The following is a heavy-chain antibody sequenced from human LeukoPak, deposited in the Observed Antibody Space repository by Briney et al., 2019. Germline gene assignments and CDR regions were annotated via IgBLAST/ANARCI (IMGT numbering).Heavy chain of an antibody. Sequence: ASVKVPCKAPEYTLTDHYVHWVRQAPGQGLEWMGRINPKSADTTYTQKFQGRVTMTRDTAINLVYMELSRLTSDDTAVYYCAGEADTSDSRDHYGMDVWGQGTTVTVTS. CDR1: EYTLTDHY. V-gene: IGHV1-2*06. CDR2: INPKSADT. J-gene: IGHJ6*02. D-gene: IGHD6-19*01. CDR3: AGEADTSDSRDHYGMDV.